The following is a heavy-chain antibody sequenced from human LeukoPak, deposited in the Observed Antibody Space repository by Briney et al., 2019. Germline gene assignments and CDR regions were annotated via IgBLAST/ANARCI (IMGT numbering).Heavy chain of an antibody. V-gene: IGHV3-7*01. CDR3: GPRPKPEDSSGPN. CDR2: IKQDGSEE. J-gene: IGHJ4*02. CDR1: GFTFSTYW. Sequence: PGGSLRLSCVASGFTFSTYWMSWVRQAPGKGLEWVANIKQDGSEEYYVDSVKGRFTISRDNAKNSLYLQMNSLRAEDTAVYYCGPRPKPEDSSGPNWGQGTLVNGSS. D-gene: IGHD3-22*01.